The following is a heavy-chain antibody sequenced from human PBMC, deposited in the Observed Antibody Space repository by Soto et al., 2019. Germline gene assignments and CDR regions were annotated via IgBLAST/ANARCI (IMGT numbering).Heavy chain of an antibody. Sequence: GGSRRRSCPASGLTFSYYDMSWMRQAPGKGPGWISHISSSATHTNYADSVKGRFTVSRDNAKNSLYLQMNSLRDDDTAMYYCAKVASRTVGTTFNYYYGMDVWGQGTTVTVSS. J-gene: IGHJ6*02. CDR1: GLTFSYYD. D-gene: IGHD1-26*01. CDR3: AKVASRTVGTTFNYYYGMDV. CDR2: ISSSATHT. V-gene: IGHV3-11*06.